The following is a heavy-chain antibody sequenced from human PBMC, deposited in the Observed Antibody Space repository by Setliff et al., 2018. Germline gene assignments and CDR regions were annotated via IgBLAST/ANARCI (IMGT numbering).Heavy chain of an antibody. J-gene: IGHJ4*02. CDR3: ARRDQAGFFDY. CDR2: IIPILGIA. V-gene: IGHV1-69*10. D-gene: IGHD2-2*01. Sequence: GASVKVSCKASGGTFSSYAISWVRQAPGQGLEWMGGIIPILGIANYAQKFQGRVTITADESTSTAYMELSSLRSEDTAVYYCARRDQAGFFDYWGQGTLVTVSS. CDR1: GGTFSSYA.